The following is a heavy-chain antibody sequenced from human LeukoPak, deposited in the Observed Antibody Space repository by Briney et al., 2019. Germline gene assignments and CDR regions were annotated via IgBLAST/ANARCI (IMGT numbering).Heavy chain of an antibody. CDR3: ARPIAAAGLDY. J-gene: IGHJ4*02. D-gene: IGHD6-13*01. Sequence: GGSLRLSCAASGFTFSSYHMNWVRQAPGKGLEWVAVISYDGSNKYYADSVKGRFTISRDNSKNTLYLQMNSLRAEDTAVYYCARPIAAAGLDYWGQGTLVTVSS. CDR1: GFTFSSYH. CDR2: ISYDGSNK. V-gene: IGHV3-30-3*01.